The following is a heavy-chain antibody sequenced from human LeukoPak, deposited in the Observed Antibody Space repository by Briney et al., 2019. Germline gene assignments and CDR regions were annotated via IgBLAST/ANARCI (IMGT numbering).Heavy chain of an antibody. CDR1: GFTFSGSA. V-gene: IGHV3-73*01. J-gene: IGHJ5*02. Sequence: SGGSLRLSCAASGFTFSGSAMPWVRQASGKGLEWVGRIRSKANSYATAYAASVKGRFTISRDDSKNTAYLQMNSLKTEDTAVYYCTRHNWFDPWGQGTLVTVCS. CDR3: TRHNWFDP. CDR2: IRSKANSYAT.